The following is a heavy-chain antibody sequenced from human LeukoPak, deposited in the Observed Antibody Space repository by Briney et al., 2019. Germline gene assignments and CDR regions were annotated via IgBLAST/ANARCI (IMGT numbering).Heavy chain of an antibody. D-gene: IGHD7-27*01. CDR1: GYTFTSYY. J-gene: IGHJ4*02. CDR3: ATDVGPHRQGKTEEEDY. V-gene: IGHV1-46*01. CDR2: INPSGGST. Sequence: ASVKVSCKASGYTFTSYYMHWVRQAPGQGLEWMGIINPSGGSTSYAQKFQGRVTMTRDTSTSTVYMELSSLRSEDTAVYYCATDVGPHRQGKTEEEDYWGQGTLVTVSS.